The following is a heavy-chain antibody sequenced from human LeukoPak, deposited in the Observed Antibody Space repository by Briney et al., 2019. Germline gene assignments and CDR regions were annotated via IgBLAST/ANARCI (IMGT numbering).Heavy chain of an antibody. D-gene: IGHD4/OR15-4a*01. V-gene: IGHV3-48*01. CDR2: ISSSGSDI. CDR1: GFTFSNYA. Sequence: GGSLRLSCAASGFTFSNYAMNWVRQPPGKGLEWVSYISSSGSDIYYPDSVRGRFTISRDNAKNSLYLQMNSLRAEDTALYYCARDRGAVDYWGQGTLVTVSS. J-gene: IGHJ4*02. CDR3: ARDRGAVDY.